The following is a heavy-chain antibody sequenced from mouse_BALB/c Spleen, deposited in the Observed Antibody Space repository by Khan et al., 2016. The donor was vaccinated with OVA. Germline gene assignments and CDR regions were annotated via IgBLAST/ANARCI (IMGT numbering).Heavy chain of an antibody. CDR2: ISYSGNT. D-gene: IGHD1-1*01. J-gene: IGHJ2*01. Sequence: EVQLVESGPGLVKPSQSLSLTCTVTGYSITTDYAWNWIRQFPGNKLEWMGYISYSGNTKYNPSLKSRISITRDTSKNQFFLQLKSVTTEDTASDYCARVYGEDFDYWGQGTTLTVSS. CDR1: GYSITTDYA. V-gene: IGHV3-2*02. CDR3: ARVYGEDFDY.